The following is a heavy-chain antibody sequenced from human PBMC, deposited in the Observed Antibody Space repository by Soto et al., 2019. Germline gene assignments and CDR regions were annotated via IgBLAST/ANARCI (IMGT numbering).Heavy chain of an antibody. J-gene: IGHJ4*02. D-gene: IGHD3-22*01. CDR1: GFSFSVYA. V-gene: IGHV3-23*01. Sequence: GGSLRLSCAASGFSFSVYAMSWVRQATGTGLEWVATISGSGDNKYYADSVRGRFTISRDKSKNTLYLQMNRLRAEDTAVYYCATGASMMAGAHYFYYWGQGTLVTVSS. CDR3: ATGASMMAGAHYFYY. CDR2: ISGSGDNK.